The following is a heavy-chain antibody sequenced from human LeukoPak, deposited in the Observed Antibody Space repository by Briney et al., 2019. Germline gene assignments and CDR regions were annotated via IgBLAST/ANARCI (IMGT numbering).Heavy chain of an antibody. Sequence: SETLSLTCTVSGGSISSGSYYWSWIRQPAGKGLEWIGRIYTSGSTNYNPSLKSRVTISVDTSKNQFSLKLSSVTAADTAVYYCARGKLAAAGTFDYWGQGTLVTVSS. V-gene: IGHV4-61*02. D-gene: IGHD6-13*01. CDR1: GGSISSGSYY. J-gene: IGHJ4*02. CDR2: IYTSGST. CDR3: ARGKLAAAGTFDY.